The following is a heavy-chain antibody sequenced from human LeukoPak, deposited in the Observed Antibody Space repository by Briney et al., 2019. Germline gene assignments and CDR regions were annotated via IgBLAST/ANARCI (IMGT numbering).Heavy chain of an antibody. D-gene: IGHD2-2*02. CDR2: INHSGST. CDR1: GGSFSGYY. CDR3: ARGRVGYCSSTSCYNGRWAKANWFDP. V-gene: IGHV4-34*01. J-gene: IGHJ5*02. Sequence: SETLSLTCAVYGGSFSGYYWSWIRQPPGKGLEWIGEINHSGSTNYNPSLKSRVTISVDTSKNQFSLKLSSVTAADTAVYYCARGRVGYCSSTSCYNGRWAKANWFDPWGQGTLVTVSS.